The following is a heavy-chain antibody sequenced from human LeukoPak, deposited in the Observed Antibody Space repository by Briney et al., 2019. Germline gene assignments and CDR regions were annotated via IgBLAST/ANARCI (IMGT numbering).Heavy chain of an antibody. Sequence: ASVKVSCKASGYTFTGYYMHWVRQAPGQGLEWMGWINPNSGGTNYAQKFQGRVTMTRDTSISTAYMELSRLRSDNTAVYYCARDPRYCSSTGCYPDYWGQGTLVTVSS. D-gene: IGHD2-2*01. V-gene: IGHV1-2*02. CDR1: GYTFTGYY. CDR2: INPNSGGT. J-gene: IGHJ4*02. CDR3: ARDPRYCSSTGCYPDY.